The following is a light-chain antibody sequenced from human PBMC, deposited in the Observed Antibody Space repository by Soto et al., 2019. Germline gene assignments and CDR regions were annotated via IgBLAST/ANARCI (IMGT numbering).Light chain of an antibody. V-gene: IGKV2-28*01. J-gene: IGKJ4*01. CDR1: QSLLHSNGYNY. CDR2: LGS. Sequence: DIVMTQSPLSLPVTPGEPASISCRSSQSLLHSNGYNYLDWYLQKPGQSPQLLIYLGSNRASGVPDRFSGSGSGTDFTLKISRVEAEDVGVYYCMQALQTPRTFGGGTKVHIK. CDR3: MQALQTPRT.